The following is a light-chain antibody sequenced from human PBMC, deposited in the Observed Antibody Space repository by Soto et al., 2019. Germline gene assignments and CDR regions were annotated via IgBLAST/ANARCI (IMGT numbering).Light chain of an antibody. CDR2: KAS. J-gene: IGKJ4*01. V-gene: IGKV1-5*03. CDR3: QQFNNYPLN. CDR1: QSISSW. Sequence: DIQMTPSPSTLSASVGDRVTITCRASQSISSWLAWYQQKPGKAPKLLIYKASTLKSGVPSRFSGSGSGIEFTLTISSLQPDDFATYYCQQFNNYPLNCGGGTTGDIK.